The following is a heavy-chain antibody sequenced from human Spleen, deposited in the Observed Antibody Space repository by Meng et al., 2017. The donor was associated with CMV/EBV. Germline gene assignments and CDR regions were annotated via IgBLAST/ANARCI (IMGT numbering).Heavy chain of an antibody. Sequence: ASVKVSCKASGYSFTAHYIHWVRQAPGQGLEWMGWINPKSGNTNYAQKFQGRVTMTTDTSTSTVYMELSSLSSEDTAVYYCAGGPYYYYGMDVWGQGTTVTVSS. J-gene: IGHJ6*02. CDR3: AGGPYYYYGMDV. D-gene: IGHD3-16*01. V-gene: IGHV1-2*02. CDR1: GYSFTAHY. CDR2: INPKSGNT.